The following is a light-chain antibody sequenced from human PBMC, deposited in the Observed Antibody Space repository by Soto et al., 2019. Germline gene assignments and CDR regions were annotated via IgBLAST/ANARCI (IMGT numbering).Light chain of an antibody. CDR3: QQYNNWPQT. J-gene: IGKJ2*01. V-gene: IGKV3-15*01. CDR1: QSVSSN. Sequence: EIVMTQSPATLSVSPGERATLSCRASQSVSSNLSWYQQKPGQAPRLLIYDASTRATGIPARCSGSGSGTEFTLTISSMQSEDFAVYYCQQYNNWPQTFGQGTKLEIK. CDR2: DAS.